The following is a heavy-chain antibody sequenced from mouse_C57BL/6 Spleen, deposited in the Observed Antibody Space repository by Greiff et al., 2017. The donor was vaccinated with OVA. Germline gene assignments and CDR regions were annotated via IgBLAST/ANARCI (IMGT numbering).Heavy chain of an antibody. CDR3: TRDPAY. CDR2: IDPETGGT. J-gene: IGHJ3*01. Sequence: VKLVESGAELVRPGASVTLSCKASGYTFTDYEMHWVKQTPVHGLEWIGAIDPETGGTAYNQKFKGKAILTADKSSSTAYMELRSLTSEDSAVYYCTRDPAYWGQGTLVTVSA. V-gene: IGHV1-15*01. CDR1: GYTFTDYE.